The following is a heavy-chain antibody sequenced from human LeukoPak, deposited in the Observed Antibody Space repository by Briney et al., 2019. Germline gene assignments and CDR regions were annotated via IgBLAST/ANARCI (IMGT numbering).Heavy chain of an antibody. CDR3: ASLRFLEWLWDY. Sequence: SETLSLTCTVSGGSISSSSYYWGWIRQPPGKGLEWIGSIYYSGSTYYNPTLKSRVTISVDTSKNQFSLKLSSVTAADTAVYYCASLRFLEWLWDYWGQGTLVTVSS. J-gene: IGHJ4*02. V-gene: IGHV4-39*01. CDR1: GGSISSSSYY. CDR2: IYYSGST. D-gene: IGHD3-3*01.